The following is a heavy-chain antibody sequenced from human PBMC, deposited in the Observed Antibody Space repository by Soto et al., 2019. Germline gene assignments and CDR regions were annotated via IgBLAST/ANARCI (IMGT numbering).Heavy chain of an antibody. CDR1: GGSISSYY. V-gene: IGHV4-59*08. CDR2: IYYSGST. D-gene: IGHD3-10*01. J-gene: IGHJ6*03. Sequence: SETLSLTCTVSGGSISSYYWSWIRQPPGKGLEWIGYIYYSGSTNYNPSLKSRVTISVDTSKNQFSLKLSSVTAADTAVYYCARRARITMVRGKYYYYYYMDVWGKGTTVTVSS. CDR3: ARRARITMVRGKYYYYYYMDV.